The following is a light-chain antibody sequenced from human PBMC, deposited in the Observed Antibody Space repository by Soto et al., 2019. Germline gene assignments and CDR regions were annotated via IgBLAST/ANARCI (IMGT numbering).Light chain of an antibody. Sequence: EIVLTQSPATLSLSPGERATLSCRASQSVSSFLAWFQPTPGQAPRLLIYDASNRATGIPARFSGSGSGTDFPLTISSLEPEDFAVYYCQQRSNWPLTFGGGTKVEIK. CDR2: DAS. V-gene: IGKV3-11*01. CDR1: QSVSSF. J-gene: IGKJ4*01. CDR3: QQRSNWPLT.